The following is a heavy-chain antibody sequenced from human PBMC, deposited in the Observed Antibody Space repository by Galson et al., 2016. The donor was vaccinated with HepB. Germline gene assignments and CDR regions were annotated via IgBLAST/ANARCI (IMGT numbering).Heavy chain of an antibody. CDR1: GFSLNTSSVA. CDR3: THRSPFCTSGSCHAWYFGL. D-gene: IGHD2-15*01. Sequence: PALVKPTQTLTLTCTFSGFSLNTSSVAVGWIRQPPGKALEWLALTYWNEDKRYRPSLKSRLNVIKDTSKNQVVLTVTNMDPVDTATYYCTHRSPFCTSGSCHAWYFGLWGPGTLVTVSS. J-gene: IGHJ2*01. V-gene: IGHV2-5*01. CDR2: TYWNEDK.